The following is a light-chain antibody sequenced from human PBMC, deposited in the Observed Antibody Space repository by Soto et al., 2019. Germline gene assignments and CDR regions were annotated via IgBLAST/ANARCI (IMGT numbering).Light chain of an antibody. CDR2: EVS. CDR3: SSYTSSSTLV. Sequence: QSVLTQPASVSVSPGQSITISCTGTSSDVGGYNYVSWYQQHPDKAPKLMIYEVSNRPSGVSNRFSGSKSGNTASLTISGLQAEDEADYYCSSYTSSSTLVFGTGTKVTVL. CDR1: SSDVGGYNY. J-gene: IGLJ1*01. V-gene: IGLV2-14*01.